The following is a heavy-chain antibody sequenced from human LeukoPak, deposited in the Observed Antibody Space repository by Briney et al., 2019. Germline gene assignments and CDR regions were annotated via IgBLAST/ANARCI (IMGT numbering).Heavy chain of an antibody. CDR1: GFTFSSYT. CDR2: ITSSSSYI. CDR3: ARASIGSGWYWDY. Sequence: GGSLRLSCAASGFTFSSYTMNWVRQAPGKGLEWVSSITSSSSYIYYADPVKGRFTISRDNAKNSLYLQMNSLRAEDTAVYYCARASIGSGWYWDYWGQGTLVTVSS. V-gene: IGHV3-21*01. D-gene: IGHD6-19*01. J-gene: IGHJ4*02.